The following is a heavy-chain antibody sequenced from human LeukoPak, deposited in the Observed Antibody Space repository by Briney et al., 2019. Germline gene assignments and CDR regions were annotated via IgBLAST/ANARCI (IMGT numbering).Heavy chain of an antibody. V-gene: IGHV3-21*04. CDR2: ISLSSSFI. J-gene: IGHJ6*02. CDR3: AKDLSLVVACMDV. D-gene: IGHD3-9*01. CDR1: GFTFSSYS. Sequence: GGSLRLSCAASGFTFSSYSMNWVRRAPGKGLEWVSSISLSSSFIYYADSVKGRFTISRDNSKNTLYLQMNSLRAEDTAVYYCAKDLSLVVACMDVWGQGTTVTVSS.